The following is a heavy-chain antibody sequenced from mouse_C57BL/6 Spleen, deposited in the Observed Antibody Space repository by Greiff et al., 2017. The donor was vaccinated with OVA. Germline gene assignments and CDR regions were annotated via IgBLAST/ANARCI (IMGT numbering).Heavy chain of an antibody. CDR2: IDPSDSYT. CDR3: ARGPHYYDSSSFDY. Sequence: QVQLQQPGAELVMPGASVKLSCKASGYTFTSYWMHWVKQRPGQGLEWIGEIDPSDSYTNYNQKFKGKSTLTVDKSSSTAYMQLSSLTSEDSAVXYCARGPHYYDSSSFDYWGQGTTLTVSS. D-gene: IGHD1-1*01. V-gene: IGHV1-69*01. CDR1: GYTFTSYW. J-gene: IGHJ2*01.